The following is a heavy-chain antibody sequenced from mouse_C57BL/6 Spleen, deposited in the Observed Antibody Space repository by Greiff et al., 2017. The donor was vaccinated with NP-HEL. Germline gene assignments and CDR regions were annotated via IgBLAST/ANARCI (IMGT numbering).Heavy chain of an antibody. J-gene: IGHJ4*01. CDR1: GYTFTSYW. V-gene: IGHV1-61*01. Sequence: VQLQQPGAELVRPGSSVKLSCKASGYTFTSYWMDWVKQRPGQGLEWMGNINPSDSETHYNQKFKDKATLTVDKSSSTAYMQLSRLTSEDSAVYACAYSGVTTVVSRIGDWGQGTSVTVS. CDR2: INPSDSET. D-gene: IGHD1-1*01. CDR3: AYSGVTTVVSRIGD.